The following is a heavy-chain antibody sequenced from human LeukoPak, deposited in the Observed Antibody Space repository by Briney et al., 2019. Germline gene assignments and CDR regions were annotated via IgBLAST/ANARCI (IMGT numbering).Heavy chain of an antibody. J-gene: IGHJ4*02. CDR3: ARAYSSGWYVGYYFDY. V-gene: IGHV3-21*01. CDR1: GFTFSSYS. D-gene: IGHD6-19*01. CDR2: ISSSSSYI. Sequence: GGSLRLSCAASGFTFSSYSMNWVRQAPGKGLEWVSSISSSSSYIYYADSVKGRFTISRDNAKNSLYLQMNSLRAEDTAVYYCARAYSSGWYVGYYFDYWGQGTLVTVS.